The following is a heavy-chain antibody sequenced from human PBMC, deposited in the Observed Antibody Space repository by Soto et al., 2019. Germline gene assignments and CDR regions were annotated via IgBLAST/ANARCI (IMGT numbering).Heavy chain of an antibody. J-gene: IGHJ6*02. V-gene: IGHV4-4*02. CDR3: ARAPRGYGMDV. CDR1: GDSVSSNSW. Sequence: SETLSLTCTVSGDSVSSNSWWSWVRQPPGKGLEWIGEIHHSGSTNYNSSLTSRVSISIDKSKNQFSLNLYSVTAADAAVFYCARAPRGYGMDVWGQGTTVTVSS. CDR2: IHHSGST.